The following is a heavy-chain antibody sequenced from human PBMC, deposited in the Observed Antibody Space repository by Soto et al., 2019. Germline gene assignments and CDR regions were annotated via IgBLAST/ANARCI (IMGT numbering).Heavy chain of an antibody. Sequence: SETLSLTCTVSGDSVSSVGFHWAWLRRPPGKGLEWIGYIYNGGSTYYRPSLESRMHMSLDATRNPYSLRLTSVTAADTAVYFCARAPVGLDTISYFDYWGQGKLVTVSS. V-gene: IGHV4-30-4*01. D-gene: IGHD3-3*01. CDR3: ARAPVGLDTISYFDY. CDR2: IYNGGST. CDR1: GDSVSSVGFH. J-gene: IGHJ4*02.